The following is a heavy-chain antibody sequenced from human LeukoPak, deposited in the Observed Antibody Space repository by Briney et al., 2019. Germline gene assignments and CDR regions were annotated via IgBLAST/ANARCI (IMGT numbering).Heavy chain of an antibody. CDR2: IYYSGST. V-gene: IGHV4-61*01. CDR1: GGSVSSGSYY. Sequence: SETLSLTCTVSGGSVSSGSYYWSWIRQPPGKGLEWIGYIYYSGSTNYNPSLRSRVTISVDTSKNQSSLKLSFVTAADTAVYYCARSPTYDFWSGYYYFDPWGQGTLVTVSS. J-gene: IGHJ5*02. CDR3: ARSPTYDFWSGYYYFDP. D-gene: IGHD3-3*01.